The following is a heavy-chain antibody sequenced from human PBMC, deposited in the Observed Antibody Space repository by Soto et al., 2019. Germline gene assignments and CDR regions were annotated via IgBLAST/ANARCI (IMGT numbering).Heavy chain of an antibody. Sequence: PGGSLRLSCAASGFTFSDYWMRWVRQAPGKGPEWVANIKFDGSVKQYVDSVRGRFTISRDNSRNSLFLQMNSLRAGDTAVYYCVKDGGYCSSTTCYSPRNHYFDSWGQGTLVTVSS. D-gene: IGHD2-2*01. CDR3: VKDGGYCSSTTCYSPRNHYFDS. CDR1: GFTFSDYW. CDR2: IKFDGSVK. V-gene: IGHV3-7*03. J-gene: IGHJ4*02.